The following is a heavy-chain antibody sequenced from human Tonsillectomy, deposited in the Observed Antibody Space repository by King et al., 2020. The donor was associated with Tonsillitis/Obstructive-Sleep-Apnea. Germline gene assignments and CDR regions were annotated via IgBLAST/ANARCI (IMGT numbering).Heavy chain of an antibody. CDR2: IISSSSTI. CDR1: GFTFSSYT. Sequence: VQLVESGGGLVQPGGSLRLSCAASGFTFSSYTMNWVRQAPGKGLEWVSYIISSSSTIYYADSVKGRFTISRDNAKNSLYVQMNSLRDEDTAVYYCARVGGAYDWFDYWGQGTLVTVSS. CDR3: ARVGGAYDWFDY. D-gene: IGHD5-12*01. V-gene: IGHV3-48*02. J-gene: IGHJ4*02.